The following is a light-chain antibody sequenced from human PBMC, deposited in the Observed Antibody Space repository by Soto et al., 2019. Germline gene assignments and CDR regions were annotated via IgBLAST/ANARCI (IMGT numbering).Light chain of an antibody. CDR3: QQYNNWPWT. CDR1: QTISTN. Sequence: EVVMTQSPATLSVSPGEIATIKCRASQTISTNLAWYQQKPGQAPRLLIHGASTRATGFPARFSGSGSGTDCTLTISSLQSEDVAVYYCQQYNNWPWTLGQGTKVDIK. J-gene: IGKJ1*01. V-gene: IGKV3-15*01. CDR2: GAS.